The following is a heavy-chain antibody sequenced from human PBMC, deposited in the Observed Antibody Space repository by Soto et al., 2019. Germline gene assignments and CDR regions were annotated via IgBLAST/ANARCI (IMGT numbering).Heavy chain of an antibody. CDR3: AIKDGGVVY. D-gene: IGHD3-16*01. Sequence: ASVKVSCKASGYTFTDYVISWVRQAPGQGLEWMGCFNGNNGNTHCAQKFQGRVTMTTDTSTNTAYMELRSLTCDDTAVYYCAIKDGGVVYWGQGTRVTVAS. V-gene: IGHV1-18*01. CDR2: FNGNNGNT. CDR1: GYTFTDYV. J-gene: IGHJ4*02.